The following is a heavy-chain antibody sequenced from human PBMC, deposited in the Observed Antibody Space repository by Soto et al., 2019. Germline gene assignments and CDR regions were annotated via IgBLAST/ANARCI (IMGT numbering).Heavy chain of an antibody. CDR2: ISGGGGST. CDR3: AIAFYGSGSYWGFDY. V-gene: IGHV3-23*01. Sequence: EVQLLESGGGLVQPGGSLRLSCAASGFIFSSYALNWVRQAPGKGLEWVSSISGGGGSTNYADSVKGRFTISRDNSKNTLYLQLNSLRAEDTALYYCAIAFYGSGSYWGFDYWGQGTLVTVSS. D-gene: IGHD3-10*01. J-gene: IGHJ4*02. CDR1: GFIFSSYA.